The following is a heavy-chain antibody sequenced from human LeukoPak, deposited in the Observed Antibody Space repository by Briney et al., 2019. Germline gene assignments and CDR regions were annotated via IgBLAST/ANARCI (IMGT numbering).Heavy chain of an antibody. D-gene: IGHD6-19*01. Sequence: SETLSLTCTVSGGSISIYYWSWIRQPPGKGLEWIGYIYYSGSTNYNPSLKSRVTISVDTSKNQFSLKLSSVTAADTAVYFCARHYGQGWWSSGWNWFDPWGQGTLVTVSS. CDR3: ARHYGQGWWSSGWNWFDP. CDR1: GGSISIYY. J-gene: IGHJ5*02. CDR2: IYYSGST. V-gene: IGHV4-59*08.